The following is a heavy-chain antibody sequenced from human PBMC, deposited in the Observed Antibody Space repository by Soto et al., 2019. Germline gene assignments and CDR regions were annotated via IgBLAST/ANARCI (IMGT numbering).Heavy chain of an antibody. J-gene: IGHJ4*02. CDR1: GFTFSDYW. Sequence: EVQLVESGGGLVQPGGSLRLSCAASGFTFSDYWMQWIRQAPGKGLVWVSRIKGDGSSTSYADSVKGRFTISRDNAKNTLYLQMNSLRDDDTAVYYCARGFRDYWGQGTLVTVS. CDR3: ARGFRDY. V-gene: IGHV3-74*01. CDR2: IKGDGSST.